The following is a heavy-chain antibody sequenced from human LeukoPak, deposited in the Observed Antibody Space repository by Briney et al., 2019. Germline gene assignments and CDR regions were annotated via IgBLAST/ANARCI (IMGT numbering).Heavy chain of an antibody. Sequence: GGSLRLSCAASGFTFSSYAMSWVRQAPGKGLEWVSAISGSGGSTYYADSVKGRFTTSRDNSKNTLYLQMNSLRAEDTAVYYCAAYCSSTSCYAFQDNWFDPWGQGTLVTVSS. CDR1: GFTFSSYA. CDR2: ISGSGGST. J-gene: IGHJ5*02. V-gene: IGHV3-23*01. D-gene: IGHD2-2*01. CDR3: AAYCSSTSCYAFQDNWFDP.